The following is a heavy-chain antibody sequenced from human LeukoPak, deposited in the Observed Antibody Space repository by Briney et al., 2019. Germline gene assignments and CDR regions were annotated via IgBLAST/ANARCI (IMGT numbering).Heavy chain of an antibody. D-gene: IGHD4-23*01. Sequence: GGSLRLSCAASGFTFSNAWMSWVRQAPGKGLEWVSSISSSSSYIYYADSVKGRFAISRDNAKNSLYLQMNSLRAEDTAVYYCARDLGGNSIGAFDIWGQGTMVTVSS. CDR1: GFTFSNAW. V-gene: IGHV3-21*01. CDR3: ARDLGGNSIGAFDI. J-gene: IGHJ3*02. CDR2: ISSSSSYI.